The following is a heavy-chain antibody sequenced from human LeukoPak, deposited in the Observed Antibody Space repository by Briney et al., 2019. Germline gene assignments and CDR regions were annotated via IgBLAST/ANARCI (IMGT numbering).Heavy chain of an antibody. V-gene: IGHV3-7*01. CDR1: GFTFSTYG. CDR2: IKQDGSEK. CDR3: AREARAPNG. D-gene: IGHD2-8*01. J-gene: IGHJ4*02. Sequence: PGGSLRLSCAASGFTFSTYGMHWVRQAPGKGLEWVANIKQDGSEKYYVDSVKGRFTISRDNAKNSLYLQLNSLRAEDTAVYYCAREARAPNGWGQGTLVTVSS.